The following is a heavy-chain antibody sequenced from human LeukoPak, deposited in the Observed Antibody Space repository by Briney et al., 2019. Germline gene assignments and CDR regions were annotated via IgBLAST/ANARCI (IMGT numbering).Heavy chain of an antibody. Sequence: GESLKFSCKGSGYSFTNYWIGWVRQMPGKGLEWMGIIYPDDSDTRYSPSFQGQITISADKSISTAYLQWSSLKASDTAMYYCARPRGRQQLVPFDYWGQGTLVTVSS. CDR2: IYPDDSDT. D-gene: IGHD6-13*01. CDR1: GYSFTNYW. V-gene: IGHV5-51*01. J-gene: IGHJ4*02. CDR3: ARPRGRQQLVPFDY.